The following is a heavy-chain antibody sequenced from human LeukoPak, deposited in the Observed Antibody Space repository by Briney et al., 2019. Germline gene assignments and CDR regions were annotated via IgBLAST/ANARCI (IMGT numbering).Heavy chain of an antibody. CDR3: ARIQLWRYFDY. J-gene: IGHJ4*02. V-gene: IGHV3-23*01. Sequence: GGSLRLSCAASGLTFSNYAMSWVRQVPGKGLEWVSAISVSGGSTNYADSVKGRFTISRDNSKNTLYLQMDSLTAEDTAAYYCARIQLWRYFDYWGQGTLVTVSS. CDR1: GLTFSNYA. CDR2: ISVSGGST. D-gene: IGHD5-18*01.